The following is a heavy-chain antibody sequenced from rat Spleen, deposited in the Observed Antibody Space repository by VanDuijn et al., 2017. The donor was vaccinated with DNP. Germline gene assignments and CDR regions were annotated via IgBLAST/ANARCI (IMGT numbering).Heavy chain of an antibody. CDR3: NGYTTDYYVFDY. J-gene: IGHJ2*01. Sequence: QVQLKESGPGLVQPSQTLSLTCTVSGFSLTSYNVHWVRQPPGKGLEWMGVIWSGGNTDYNSALKPRLSISRDTSKSQVFLTMNSLQTEDTGIYYCNGYTTDYYVFDYWGQGVMVTVSS. CDR2: IWSGGNT. D-gene: IGHD1-6*01. V-gene: IGHV2S13*01. CDR1: GFSLTSYN.